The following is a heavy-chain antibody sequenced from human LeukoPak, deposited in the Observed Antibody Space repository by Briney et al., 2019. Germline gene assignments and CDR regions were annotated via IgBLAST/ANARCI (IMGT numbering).Heavy chain of an antibody. CDR2: ISSSSSDI. D-gene: IGHD6-25*01. V-gene: IGHV3-21*01. J-gene: IGHJ3*02. Sequence: GGSLRLSSAASVFTFSSNSMNWVREAPGKGLEWVSSISSSSSDIYYADSVKGRFTISRDNAKNTLYLHMNSLRGEDTAVYYCARSGPDDAFDIWGQGTMVTVSS. CDR1: VFTFSSNS. CDR3: ARSGPDDAFDI.